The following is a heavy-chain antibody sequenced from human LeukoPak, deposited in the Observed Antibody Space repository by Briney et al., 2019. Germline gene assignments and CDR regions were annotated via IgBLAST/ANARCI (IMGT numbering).Heavy chain of an antibody. Sequence: GGSLRLSCAASGFTFSSYTMNWVRQAPGEGLEWVSFITSSSSTIYYADSVKGRFTISRDNAKNSLFLQMNSLRTEDTAVYYCARGGVNYGFDHWGHGTLVTVSS. J-gene: IGHJ4*01. D-gene: IGHD3-10*01. CDR3: ARGGVNYGFDH. CDR1: GFTFSSYT. V-gene: IGHV3-48*01. CDR2: ITSSSSTI.